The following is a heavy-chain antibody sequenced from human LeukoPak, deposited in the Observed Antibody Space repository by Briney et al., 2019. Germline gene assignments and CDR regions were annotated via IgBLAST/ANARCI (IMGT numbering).Heavy chain of an antibody. J-gene: IGHJ5*02. CDR3: ARDSRGRYYWFDP. D-gene: IGHD1-26*01. CDR1: TGSISSSTYY. CDR2: IYYTGST. V-gene: IGHV4-39*07. Sequence: SETLSLTCTVSTGSISSSTYYWGWIRQPPGKGLEWIGSIYYTGSTYYNPSLKSRVTVSVDTSKNQFSLKLNSVTAADTAVYYCARDSRGRYYWFDPWGQGTLVTVSS.